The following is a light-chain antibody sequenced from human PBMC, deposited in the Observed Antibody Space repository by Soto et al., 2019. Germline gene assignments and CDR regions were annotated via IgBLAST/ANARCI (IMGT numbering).Light chain of an antibody. J-gene: IGLJ1*01. Sequence: QSVLTQPPSVSEAPGQRVTISCTGSSSNIGAGYEAHWYQQVPGTAPKLLIYENNNRPSGVPDRFSGSKSGTSASLAITGFQAEDEHEYYCQSYDSSLSGYVFGTGTKLTVL. CDR2: ENN. CDR1: SSNIGAGYE. V-gene: IGLV1-40*01. CDR3: QSYDSSLSGYV.